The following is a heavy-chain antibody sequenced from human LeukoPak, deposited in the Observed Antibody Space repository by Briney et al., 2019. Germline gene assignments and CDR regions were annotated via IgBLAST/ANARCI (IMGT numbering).Heavy chain of an antibody. CDR3: ARGGYGDYEFDY. Sequence: GGSLRLPCAASGFTFSDYYMSWIRQAPGKGLEWVSYISSSSSYTNYADSVKGRFTISRDNAKNSLYLQMNSLRAEDTAVYYCARGGYGDYEFDYWGQGTLVTVSS. CDR2: ISSSSSYT. D-gene: IGHD4-17*01. V-gene: IGHV3-11*06. J-gene: IGHJ4*02. CDR1: GFTFSDYY.